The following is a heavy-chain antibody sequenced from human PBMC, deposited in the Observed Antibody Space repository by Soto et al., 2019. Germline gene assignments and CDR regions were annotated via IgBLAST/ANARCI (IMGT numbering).Heavy chain of an antibody. D-gene: IGHD3-9*01. J-gene: IGHJ6*02. Sequence: QVQLVQSGAEVKKPGSSVKVSCKASGGTFSSYAISWVRQAPGQGLEWMGGIIPIFGTANYAQKFQGRVTITADESTSTAYMGLSSLRSEDTAVYYCAQGATGYYRRVDYYYGMDVWGQGTTVTVSS. CDR1: GGTFSSYA. V-gene: IGHV1-69*01. CDR2: IIPIFGTA. CDR3: AQGATGYYRRVDYYYGMDV.